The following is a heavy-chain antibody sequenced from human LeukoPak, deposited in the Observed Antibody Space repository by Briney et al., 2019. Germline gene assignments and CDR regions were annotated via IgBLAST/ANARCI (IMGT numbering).Heavy chain of an antibody. V-gene: IGHV3-7*01. CDR1: GFTFSRYW. CDR2: IKQDGSAK. Sequence: GRSLRLSCAASGFTFSRYWMSWVRQAPGKGLEWVANIKQDGSAKYYVDSAKGRFTISRDNAKNSLYLQMNSLRAEDTAVHYCARDLVGYSDYGGLDYWGQGTLVTVSS. CDR3: ARDLVGYSDYGGLDY. D-gene: IGHD4-11*01. J-gene: IGHJ4*02.